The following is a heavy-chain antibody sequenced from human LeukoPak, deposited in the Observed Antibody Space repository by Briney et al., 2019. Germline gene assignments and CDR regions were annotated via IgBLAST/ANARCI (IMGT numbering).Heavy chain of an antibody. D-gene: IGHD2-15*01. CDR2: IYYSGST. Sequence: PSETLSLTCTVSGGSISSGGSYWSWIRQHPGKGLEWIGYIYYSGSTYYNPPLKSRVTISVDTSKNQFSLKLSSVTAADTAVYYCARTTGGSFNNWFDTWGQGTLVTVSS. V-gene: IGHV4-31*03. CDR3: ARTTGGSFNNWFDT. J-gene: IGHJ5*02. CDR1: GGSISSGGSY.